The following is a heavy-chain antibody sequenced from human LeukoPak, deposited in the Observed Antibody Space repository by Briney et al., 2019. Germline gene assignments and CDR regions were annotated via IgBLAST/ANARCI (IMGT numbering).Heavy chain of an antibody. J-gene: IGHJ1*01. CDR1: GFTFSSYG. CDR3: AKDYCSSTSCRPYFQH. V-gene: IGHV3-30*18. CDR2: ISYDGSNK. Sequence: GGSLRLSCAASGFTFSSYGMHWVRQAPGKGLEWVAVISYDGSNKYYADSVKGRFTISRDNSKNTLYLQMNSLRAEDTAVYYCAKDYCSSTSCRPYFQHWGQGTLVTVSS. D-gene: IGHD2-2*01.